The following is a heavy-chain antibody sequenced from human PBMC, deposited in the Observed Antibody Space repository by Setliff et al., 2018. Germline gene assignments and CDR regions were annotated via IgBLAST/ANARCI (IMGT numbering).Heavy chain of an antibody. CDR2: ISGSSSYI. D-gene: IGHD6-13*01. CDR3: AKSHSSWPIFIDY. CDR1: GFTFSSYN. J-gene: IGHJ4*02. V-gene: IGHV3-21*01. Sequence: GGSLRLSCAASGFTFSSYNMHWVRQAPGKGLEWVSCISGSSSYIYYADSVKGRFTISRDNAKNSLYLQMNSLRAEDTAVYYCAKSHSSWPIFIDYWGQGTLVTVSS.